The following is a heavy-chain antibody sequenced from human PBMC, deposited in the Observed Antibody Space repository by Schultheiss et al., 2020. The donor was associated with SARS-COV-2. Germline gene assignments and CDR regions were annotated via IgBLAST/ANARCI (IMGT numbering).Heavy chain of an antibody. Sequence: SQTLSLTCTVSGGSISSSSYYWGWIRQHPGKGLEWIGYIYYSGSTNYNPSLKSRVTISVDTSKNQFSLTLNSVSAADTAVYYCARLQVWDKGPTANFDSWGRGSLVTVSS. CDR3: ARLQVWDKGPTANFDS. V-gene: IGHV4-61*05. J-gene: IGHJ4*02. CDR1: GGSISSSSYY. D-gene: IGHD1-26*01. CDR2: IYYSGST.